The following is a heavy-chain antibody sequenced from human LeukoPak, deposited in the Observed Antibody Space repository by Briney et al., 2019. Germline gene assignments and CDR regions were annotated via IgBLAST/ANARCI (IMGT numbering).Heavy chain of an antibody. CDR2: ISASGGTT. J-gene: IGHJ5*01. CDR3: AKEPREYCSSTSCPNWFDS. V-gene: IGHV3-23*01. CDR1: GFTFNNYA. D-gene: IGHD2-2*01. Sequence: GGSLRLSCAASGFTFNNYAMSWVRQAPGKGLEWVSAISASGGTTYYADSVKGRFTISRDNSENTFVLQMNSLRAEDTAVYYCAKEPREYCSSTSCPNWFDSWGQGTLVTVSS.